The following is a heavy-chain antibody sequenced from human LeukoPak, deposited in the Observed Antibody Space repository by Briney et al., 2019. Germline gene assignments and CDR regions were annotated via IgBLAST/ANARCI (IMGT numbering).Heavy chain of an antibody. D-gene: IGHD3/OR15-3a*01. CDR3: AKVQKDLWTGYYSYFDY. J-gene: IGHJ4*02. V-gene: IGHV3-23*01. CDR2: ISGSGGST. CDR1: GFTFSSYA. Sequence: GGSLRISCAASGFTFSSYAMTGVRQAPGKGLEWVLGISGSGGSTHYADSVKGRFIISRDNSKNTLYLQMNSLRAEDTALYYCAKVQKDLWTGYYSYFDYWGQGTLVTVSS.